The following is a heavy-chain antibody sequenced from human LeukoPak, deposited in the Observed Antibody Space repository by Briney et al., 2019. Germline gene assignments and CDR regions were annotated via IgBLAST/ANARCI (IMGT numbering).Heavy chain of an antibody. Sequence: PGGSLRLSCAASGFTFSSYGMHWVRQAPGKGLEWVAVIWYDGSNKYYADSVKGRFTISRDNSKNTLYLQMNSLRAEDTAVYYCARELTGIAVAGPFYYWGQGALVTVSS. CDR1: GFTFSSYG. CDR2: IWYDGSNK. J-gene: IGHJ4*02. CDR3: ARELTGIAVAGPFYY. D-gene: IGHD6-19*01. V-gene: IGHV3-33*01.